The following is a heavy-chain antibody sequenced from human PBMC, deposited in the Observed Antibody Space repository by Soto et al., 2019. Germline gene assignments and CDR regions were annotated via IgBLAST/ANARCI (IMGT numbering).Heavy chain of an antibody. V-gene: IGHV1-2*04. CDR1: GYTFTGYY. D-gene: IGHD6-13*01. J-gene: IGHJ6*03. CDR3: ARGGIAAAGSNYYYYYMDV. CDR2: INPNSGGT. Sequence: ASVKVSCKASGYTFTGYYMHWVRQAPGQGLEWMGWINPNSGGTNYAQKFQGWVTMTRDTSISTAYMELSRLRSDDTAVYYCARGGIAAAGSNYYYYYMDVWGKGTTVTVSS.